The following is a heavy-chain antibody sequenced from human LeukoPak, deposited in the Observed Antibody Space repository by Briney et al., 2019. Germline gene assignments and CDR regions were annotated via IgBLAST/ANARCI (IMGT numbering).Heavy chain of an antibody. CDR3: ATLGWLQPADFFDY. CDR2: INPNTGGT. J-gene: IGHJ4*02. D-gene: IGHD5-24*01. Sequence: ASVKVSCKASGHTFTGYYMHWVRQAPGQGLEWMGWINPNTGGTNHVQKFQGRVAMTRDTSISTAYMELSRLRSDDTAVYYCATLGWLQPADFFDYWGQGTLVTVSS. V-gene: IGHV1-2*02. CDR1: GHTFTGYY.